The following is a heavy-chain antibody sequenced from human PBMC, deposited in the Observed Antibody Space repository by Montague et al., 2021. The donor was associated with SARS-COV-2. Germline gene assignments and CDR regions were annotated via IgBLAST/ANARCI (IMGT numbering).Heavy chain of an antibody. CDR2: ISYSATS. CDR1: GASSSTKNYY. D-gene: IGHD3-16*02. V-gene: IGHV4-39*01. Sequence: SETLSLTCTFSGASSSTKNYYWGWIRQPPGKGLEWIGSISYSATSYSNPSLKSRVTTSVDTSRNQLSLNLSSVTVADTAVYYCARLGITLGGVIVIRYYFDFWGQGTLVTVSS. CDR3: ARLGITLGGVIVIRYYFDF. J-gene: IGHJ4*02.